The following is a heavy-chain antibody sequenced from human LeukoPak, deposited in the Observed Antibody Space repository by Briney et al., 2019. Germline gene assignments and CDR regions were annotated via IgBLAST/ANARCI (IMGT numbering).Heavy chain of an antibody. CDR3: ARFPSNLYYFDY. Sequence: SETLSLTCTVASGSISSGSYYWSWIRQPAGKGLEWIGRIYTSGSTNYNPSLKSRVTISVDTSKNQFSLKLSSVTAADTAVYYCARFPSNLYYFDYWGQGTLVTVSS. J-gene: IGHJ4*02. CDR1: SGSISSGSYY. CDR2: IYTSGST. V-gene: IGHV4-61*02.